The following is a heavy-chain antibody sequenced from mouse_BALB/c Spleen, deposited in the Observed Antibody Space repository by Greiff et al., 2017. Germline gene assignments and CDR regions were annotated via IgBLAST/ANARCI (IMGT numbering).Heavy chain of an antibody. Sequence: EVQRVESGGGLVKPGGSLKLSCAASGFTFSDYYMYWVRQTPEKRLEWVATISDGGSYTYYPDSVKGRFTISRDNAKNNLYLQMSSLKSEDTAMYYCARDRGYGSSYLYWYFDVWGAGTTVTVSS. V-gene: IGHV5-4*02. CDR3: ARDRGYGSSYLYWYFDV. CDR2: ISDGGSYT. CDR1: GFTFSDYY. J-gene: IGHJ1*01. D-gene: IGHD1-1*01.